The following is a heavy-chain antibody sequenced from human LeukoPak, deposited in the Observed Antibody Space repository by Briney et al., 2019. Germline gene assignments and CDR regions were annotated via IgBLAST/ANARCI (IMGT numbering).Heavy chain of an antibody. Sequence: PGRSLRLSCAASGFTFSSYAMHWVRQAPGKGLEWVAVISYDGSNKYYADSVKGRFTISRDTAKNSLYLQMNSLRAEDTALYYCAKDISPRSYIDVFDIWGQGTMVTVSS. J-gene: IGHJ3*02. CDR2: ISYDGSNK. CDR3: AKDISPRSYIDVFDI. V-gene: IGHV3-30*01. D-gene: IGHD1-26*01. CDR1: GFTFSSYA.